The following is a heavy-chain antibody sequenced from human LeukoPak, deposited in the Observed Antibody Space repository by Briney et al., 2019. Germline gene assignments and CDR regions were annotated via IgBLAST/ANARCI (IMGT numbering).Heavy chain of an antibody. CDR1: GFFLKNYG. CDR3: AKSKGGYDYDYYYIMDV. CDR2: ITGSSGGNT. Sequence: GGSLRLSCAASGFFLKNYGMNWVRQTPGKGLEWVSAITGSSGGNTYYADFVKGRFTISRDNAKNTLYLQMNSLRAEDTAVYYCAKSKGGYDYDYYYIMDVWGQGTTVTVSS. D-gene: IGHD5-12*01. J-gene: IGHJ6*02. V-gene: IGHV3-23*01.